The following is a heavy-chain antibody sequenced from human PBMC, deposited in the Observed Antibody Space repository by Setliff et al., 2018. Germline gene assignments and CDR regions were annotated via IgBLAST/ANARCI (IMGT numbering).Heavy chain of an antibody. CDR3: ARGDFYYYFYMDV. V-gene: IGHV1-69*05. Sequence: ASVKVSCKASGYTFNNYAINWVRQAPGQGLEWMGGIISMFGTTNYAQKFQGRVTITTDKSTSTAYMELSSLRSEDTAIYYCARGDFYYYFYMDVWGKGTTVTVSS. CDR2: IISMFGTT. CDR1: GYTFNNYA. J-gene: IGHJ6*03.